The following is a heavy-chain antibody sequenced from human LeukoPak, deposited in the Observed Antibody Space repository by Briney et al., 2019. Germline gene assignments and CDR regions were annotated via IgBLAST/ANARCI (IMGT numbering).Heavy chain of an antibody. CDR3: AELGITMIGGV. J-gene: IGHJ6*04. CDR1: GFTFSSYN. D-gene: IGHD3-10*02. Sequence: GGSLRLSCAASGFTFSSYNMNWVRQAPGKGLEWVSSISSSSSYIYYADSVKGRFTISRDNAKNSLFLQMNSLRAEDTAVYYCAELGITMIGGVWGKGTTVTISS. CDR2: ISSSSSYI. V-gene: IGHV3-21*01.